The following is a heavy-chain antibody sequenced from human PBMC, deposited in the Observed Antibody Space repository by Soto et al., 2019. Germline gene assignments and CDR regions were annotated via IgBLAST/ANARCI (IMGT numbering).Heavy chain of an antibody. V-gene: IGHV1-58*01. CDR3: AADDMTTFI. D-gene: IGHD1-1*01. CDR2: IVVGSGNT. CDR1: GFTFPSSA. J-gene: IGHJ4*02. Sequence: ASVKVSCKASGFTFPSSAVQWVRQARGQRLEGIGWIVVGSGNTNSAQKFQERVTFTRDMSTSTVYMELSSLKFEDTAVYYCAADDMTTFIWGQGTLVTVSS.